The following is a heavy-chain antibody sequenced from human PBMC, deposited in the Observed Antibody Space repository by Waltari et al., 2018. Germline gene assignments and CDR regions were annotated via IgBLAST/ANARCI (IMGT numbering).Heavy chain of an antibody. D-gene: IGHD1-1*01. CDR1: GYTFTSYD. V-gene: IGHV1-8*03. CDR2: MNPNSCNT. J-gene: IGHJ4*02. CDR3: AREAGTFDY. Sequence: QVQLVQSGAEVKKPGASVKVSCKASGYTFTSYDINWGRQATGQGLEWMGLMNPNSCNTSYAQTFQGRVTITRNTSISTAYMELSSLRSEDTAVYYCAREAGTFDYWGQGTLVTVSS.